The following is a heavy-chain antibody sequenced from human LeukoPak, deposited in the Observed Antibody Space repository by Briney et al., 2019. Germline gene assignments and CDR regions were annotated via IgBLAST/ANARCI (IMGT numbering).Heavy chain of an antibody. CDR2: IYSDNT. CDR1: GFTVSSNS. CDR3: ARDRREIKLWPREYYYYYMDV. Sequence: GGSLRLSCTVSGFTVSSNSMSWVRQAPGKGLEWVSFIYSDNTHYSDSVKGRFTISRDNSKNTLYLQMNSLRAEDTAVYYCARDRREIKLWPREYYYYYMDVWGKGTTVTISS. D-gene: IGHD5-18*01. J-gene: IGHJ6*03. V-gene: IGHV3-53*01.